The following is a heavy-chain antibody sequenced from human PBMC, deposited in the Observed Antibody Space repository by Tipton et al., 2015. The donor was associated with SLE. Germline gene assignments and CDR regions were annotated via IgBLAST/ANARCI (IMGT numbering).Heavy chain of an antibody. CDR1: GYSIRSGYY. CDR3: ARSGHIVVVVLGYFDV. V-gene: IGHV4-38-2*02. Sequence: LRLSCTVSGYSIRSGYYWGWIRQPPGKGLEWIGSIYHSGSTYYNPSLKSRVTISVDTSKNQFSLELSSVTAADTAVYYCARSGHIVVVVLGYFDVWGRGTLVTVSS. J-gene: IGHJ2*01. CDR2: IYHSGST. D-gene: IGHD2-21*01.